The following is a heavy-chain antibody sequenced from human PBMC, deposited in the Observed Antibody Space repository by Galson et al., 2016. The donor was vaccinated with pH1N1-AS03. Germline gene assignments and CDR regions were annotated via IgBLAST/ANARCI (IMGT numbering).Heavy chain of an antibody. CDR1: GFTFRSYE. J-gene: IGHJ6*02. CDR2: ISSGGSTI. V-gene: IGHV3-48*03. CDR3: ARVGVVGPPYGMDV. Sequence: SLRLSCAASGFTFRSYEMNWVRQAPGKGLEWVSYISSGGSTIYYADSVKGRFTLSRDNAKNSLYLQMNSRRAEDTAVYYCARVGVVGPPYGMDVWGQGTTVTVSS. D-gene: IGHD2-15*01.